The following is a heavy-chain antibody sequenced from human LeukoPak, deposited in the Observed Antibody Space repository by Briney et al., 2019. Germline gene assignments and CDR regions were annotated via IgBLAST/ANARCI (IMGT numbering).Heavy chain of an antibody. Sequence: SVTLSLPCTVSGGSISSYYWSWIRQPPGKGLEWSGYIYYSGSTNCNASLKSRVTISVVTSKNQFSLKLSSVTAADTAVYYCARCTAEGGSYYWYFDLWGRGTLVTVSS. CDR3: ARCTAEGGSYYWYFDL. CDR1: GGSISSYY. J-gene: IGHJ2*01. V-gene: IGHV4-59*01. CDR2: IYYSGST. D-gene: IGHD1-26*01.